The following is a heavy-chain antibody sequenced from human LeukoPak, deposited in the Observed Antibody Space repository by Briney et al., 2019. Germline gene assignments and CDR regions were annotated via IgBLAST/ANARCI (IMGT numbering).Heavy chain of an antibody. V-gene: IGHV4-34*01. D-gene: IGHD6-19*01. CDR2: INHSGST. Sequence: SETLSLTCAVYGGSFSGYYWSWIRQPPGKGLEWIGEINHSGSTNYNPSLKSRVTISVDTSKNQFSLKLSSMTAADTAAYYCASTGYSSGWYHRNNWFDPWGQGTLVTVSS. J-gene: IGHJ5*02. CDR3: ASTGYSSGWYHRNNWFDP. CDR1: GGSFSGYY.